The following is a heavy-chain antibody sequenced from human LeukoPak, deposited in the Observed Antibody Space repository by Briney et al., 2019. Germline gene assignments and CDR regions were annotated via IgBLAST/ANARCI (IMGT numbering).Heavy chain of an antibody. J-gene: IGHJ3*02. Sequence: SETLSLTCTVSGGSISSYYWSWIRQHPGKGLEWIGYIYYSGSTYYNPSLKSRVTISVDTSKNQFSLKLSSVTAADTAVYYCARAPKEQYQLLYGGAFDIWGQGTMVTVSS. V-gene: IGHV4-59*06. CDR3: ARAPKEQYQLLYGGAFDI. CDR1: GGSISSYY. D-gene: IGHD2-2*02. CDR2: IYYSGST.